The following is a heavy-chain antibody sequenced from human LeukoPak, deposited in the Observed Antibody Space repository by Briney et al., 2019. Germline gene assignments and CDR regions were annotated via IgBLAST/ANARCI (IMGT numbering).Heavy chain of an antibody. CDR1: GGSIDSVGSY. CDR3: ASRTTAQYYFDL. V-gene: IGHV4-31*03. CDR2: ISYSGNT. J-gene: IGHJ4*02. Sequence: SETLSLTCTVSGGSIDSVGSYWGWIRQHPGKGLEWIAYISYSGNTYYNPSLKSRVTISVDTSENQFSLKLSSVTAADTAVYFCASRTTAQYYFDLWGQGTLVTVSS. D-gene: IGHD1-14*01.